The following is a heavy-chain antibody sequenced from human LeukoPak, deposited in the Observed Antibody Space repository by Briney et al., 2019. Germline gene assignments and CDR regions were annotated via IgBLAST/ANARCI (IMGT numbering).Heavy chain of an antibody. D-gene: IGHD4-11*01. Sequence: GESLKISCKGSGYSFTSYWIAWVRQMPGKGLEWMGIIYPGDSDTRYSPSFQRQVSISADKSISTASLQWSRLQSSGTATYYCARRPPYTPFDYWGQGTLVTVSS. CDR1: GYSFTSYW. CDR3: ARRPPYTPFDY. J-gene: IGHJ4*02. V-gene: IGHV5-51*01. CDR2: IYPGDSDT.